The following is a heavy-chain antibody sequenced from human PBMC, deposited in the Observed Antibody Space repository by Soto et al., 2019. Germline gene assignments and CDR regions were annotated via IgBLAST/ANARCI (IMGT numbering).Heavy chain of an antibody. J-gene: IGHJ4*02. V-gene: IGHV5-10-1*01. D-gene: IGHD3-22*01. CDR2: IDPSDSQT. CDR1: GYSFAGYW. CDR3: ARQIYDSDTGPNFQYYFDS. Sequence: SLKISCQGSGYSFAGYWITWVRQKPGKGLEWMGRIDPSDSQTYYSPSFRGHVTISVTKSITTVFLQWSSLRASDTAMYYCARQIYDSDTGPNFQYYFDSWGQGTPVTVSS.